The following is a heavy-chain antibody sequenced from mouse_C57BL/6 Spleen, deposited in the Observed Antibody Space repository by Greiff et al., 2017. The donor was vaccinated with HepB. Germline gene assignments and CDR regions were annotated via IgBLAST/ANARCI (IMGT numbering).Heavy chain of an antibody. D-gene: IGHD1-1*01. Sequence: EVKVVESEGGLVQPGSSMKLSCTASGFTFSDYYMAWVRQVPEKGLEWVANINYDGSSTYYLDSLKSRFIISRDNAKNILYLQMSSLKSEDTATYYCARGYYGSGDYAMDYWGQGTSVTVSS. CDR1: GFTFSDYY. CDR3: ARGYYGSGDYAMDY. J-gene: IGHJ4*01. V-gene: IGHV5-16*01. CDR2: INYDGSST.